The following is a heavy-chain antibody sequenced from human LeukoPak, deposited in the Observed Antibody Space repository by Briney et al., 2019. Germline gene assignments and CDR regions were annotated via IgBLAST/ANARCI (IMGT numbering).Heavy chain of an antibody. Sequence: GGSLRLSCAASGFTFSSYEMNWVRQAPGKGLEWVSYISSSGSTIYYADSVKGRFTISRDNAKNSLYLQMNSLRAEDTAVYYCARDETVVTPEFFYYYYGMDVWGQGTTVTVSS. CDR3: ARDETVVTPEFFYYYYGMDV. V-gene: IGHV3-48*03. D-gene: IGHD4-23*01. CDR1: GFTFSSYE. CDR2: ISSSGSTI. J-gene: IGHJ6*02.